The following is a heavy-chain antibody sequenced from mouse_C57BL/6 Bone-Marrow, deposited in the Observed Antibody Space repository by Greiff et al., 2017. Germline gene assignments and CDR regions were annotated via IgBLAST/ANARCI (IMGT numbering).Heavy chain of an antibody. D-gene: IGHD2-3*01. V-gene: IGHV3-6*01. CDR3: ARGWLLFDY. J-gene: IGHJ2*01. CDR2: ISYDGSN. Sequence: VQLKQSGPGLVKPSQSLSLTCSVTGYSITSGYYWNWIRQFPGNKLEWMGYISYDGSNNYNPSLKNRISITRDTSKNQFFLKLNSVTTEDTATYYCARGWLLFDYWGQGTTLTVSS. CDR1: GYSITSGYY.